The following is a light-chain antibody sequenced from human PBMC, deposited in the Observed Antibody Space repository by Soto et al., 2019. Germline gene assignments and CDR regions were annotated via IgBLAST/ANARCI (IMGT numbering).Light chain of an antibody. CDR2: DVS. CDR1: QSVTSTY. Sequence: EIVLTQSPGTLSLSPGERATLPCRASQSVTSTYLAWYQQKPGQAPRLLIYDVSNRATGIPDRFSGGGSGTDFTLTISRLEPEDFAVYYCQHYGGSPGITFGPGTKVDIK. CDR3: QHYGGSPGIT. V-gene: IGKV3-20*01. J-gene: IGKJ3*01.